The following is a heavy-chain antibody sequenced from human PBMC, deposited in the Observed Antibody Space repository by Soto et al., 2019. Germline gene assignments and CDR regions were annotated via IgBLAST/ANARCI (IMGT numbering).Heavy chain of an antibody. D-gene: IGHD2-2*01. V-gene: IGHV1-69*13. CDR1: GYTFTSYG. J-gene: IGHJ6*02. Sequence: SVKVSCKASGYTFTSYGISWVRQAPGQGLEWMGGISPNNGTANYAQKFQGRVTITADESTSTAYMELSSLRSEDTAVYYCATDGIVVVPAEPRNYGMDVWGQGTTVTVSS. CDR3: ATDGIVVVPAEPRNYGMDV. CDR2: ISPNNGTA.